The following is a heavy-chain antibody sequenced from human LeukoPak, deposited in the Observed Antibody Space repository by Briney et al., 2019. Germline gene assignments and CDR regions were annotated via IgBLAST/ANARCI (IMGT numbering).Heavy chain of an antibody. D-gene: IGHD6-13*01. V-gene: IGHV1-69*13. CDR1: GGTFSSYA. CDR3: ARRQQLYYYYYYYYMDV. J-gene: IGHJ6*03. CDR2: IIPIFGTA. Sequence: SVKVSCKASGGTFSSYAISWVRQAPGQGLEWMGGIIPIFGTANYAQKFQGRVTITADESTSTAYMELSSLRSEDTAVYYCARRQQLYYYYYYYYMDVWGKGTTVTVSS.